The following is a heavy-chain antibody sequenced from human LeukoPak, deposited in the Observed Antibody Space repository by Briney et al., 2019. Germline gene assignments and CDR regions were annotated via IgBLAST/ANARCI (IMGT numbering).Heavy chain of an antibody. D-gene: IGHD2-2*01. CDR1: GWSFTDYY. CDR2: INARGDT. J-gene: IGHJ5*02. CDR3: ARGQVPTARGYNWFDP. V-gene: IGHV4-34*01. Sequence: SETLSLTCAVYGWSFTDYYWNWIRHPPGKGLEWIGEINARGDTNYNPSLKSRVTISVDTSKKQFSLRLTSLIAADTALYYCARGQVPTARGYNWFDPWGQGTLVTVSS.